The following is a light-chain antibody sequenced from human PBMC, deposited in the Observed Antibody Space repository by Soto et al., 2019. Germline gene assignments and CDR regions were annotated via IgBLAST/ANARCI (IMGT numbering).Light chain of an antibody. Sequence: QSALTQPASVSGSPGQSITISCTGTSSDVGGYKYVSWYQLHPGTAPKLVIYDVTNWPSGVSNRFSGSKSGNTASLTISGLQAEDEADYFCSSYTSTSTLFGTGTKVTVL. CDR1: SSDVGGYKY. CDR2: DVT. V-gene: IGLV2-14*01. CDR3: SSYTSTSTL. J-gene: IGLJ1*01.